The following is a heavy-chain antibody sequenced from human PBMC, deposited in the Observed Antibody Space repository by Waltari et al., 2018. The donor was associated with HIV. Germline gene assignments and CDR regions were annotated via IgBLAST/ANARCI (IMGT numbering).Heavy chain of an antibody. CDR3: ARSPRGEQWLAY. V-gene: IGHV4-39*01. J-gene: IGHJ1*01. Sequence: QLQLQESGPGLVQPSETLSLTCTVSGGSISSSSYFWGGLRQSPGQGLDWIGSIFYNGSANYNPSLKSRATLSVDTSKNQFSLKLNSVTAADTAVYYCARSPRGEQWLAYWGQGTLVTVSS. CDR1: GGSISSSSYF. CDR2: IFYNGSA. D-gene: IGHD6-19*01.